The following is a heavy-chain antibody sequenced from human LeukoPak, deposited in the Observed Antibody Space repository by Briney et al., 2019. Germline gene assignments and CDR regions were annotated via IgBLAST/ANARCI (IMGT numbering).Heavy chain of an antibody. CDR3: AKDFLKVGAAFDI. CDR1: GFTFSSYG. CDR2: ISYDGSNK. Sequence: GGSLRLSCAASGFTFSSYGMHWVRQAPGKGLEWVAVISYDGSNKYYADSVKGRFTISRDNSKNTLYLQMNSLRAEDTAVYYCAKDFLKVGAAFDIWGQGTVVTVSS. J-gene: IGHJ3*02. D-gene: IGHD1-26*01. V-gene: IGHV3-30*18.